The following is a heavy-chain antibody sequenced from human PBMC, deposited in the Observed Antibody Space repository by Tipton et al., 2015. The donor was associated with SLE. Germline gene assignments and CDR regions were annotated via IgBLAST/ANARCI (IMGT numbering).Heavy chain of an antibody. CDR1: GGSISSHY. CDR2: IYYSGGT. Sequence: TLSLTCTVSGGSISSHYWSWIRQSPGKGLEWIGYIYYSGGTNYNPSLKGRVSISIDTSKTQFSLRLNSVTAADTAIYYCARDSFGLGNAFDIWGRGTMVTVSS. V-gene: IGHV4-59*11. CDR3: ARDSFGLGNAFDI. J-gene: IGHJ3*02. D-gene: IGHD3-16*01.